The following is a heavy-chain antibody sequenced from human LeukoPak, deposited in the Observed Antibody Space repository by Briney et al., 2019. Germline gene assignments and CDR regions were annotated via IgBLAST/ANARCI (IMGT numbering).Heavy chain of an antibody. D-gene: IGHD1-26*01. J-gene: IGHJ4*02. Sequence: ASVKVSCKASGGTFSCYAISWVRQAPGQGLEWMGGIIPIFGTANYAQKFQGRVTITTDESTSTAYMELSSLRSEDTAVYYCAAFVVGATGPFDYWGQGTLVTVSS. CDR2: IIPIFGTA. CDR1: GGTFSCYA. CDR3: AAFVVGATGPFDY. V-gene: IGHV1-69*05.